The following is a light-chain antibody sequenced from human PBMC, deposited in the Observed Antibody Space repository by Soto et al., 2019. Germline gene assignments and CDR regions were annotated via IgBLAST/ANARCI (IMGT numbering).Light chain of an antibody. CDR1: QSVSSNS. CDR2: GAS. CDR3: QQYGTSPRT. Sequence: PGERATLSCRASQSVSSNSLAWYQQKPGQAPRLLIYGASSRATGIPDRFSGSGSGTDFTLTISRLEPEDFAVYYCQQYGTSPRTFGQGTKVEIK. J-gene: IGKJ1*01. V-gene: IGKV3-20*01.